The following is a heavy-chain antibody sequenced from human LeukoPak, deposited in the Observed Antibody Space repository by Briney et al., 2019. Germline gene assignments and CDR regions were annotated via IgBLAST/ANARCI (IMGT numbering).Heavy chain of an antibody. CDR3: ARANTAKGNKNWFDP. CDR2: INPNSGGT. V-gene: IGHV1-2*02. Sequence: ASVKVSCKASGYTFTGYYMHWVRQAPGQGLEWMGWINPNSGGTNYAQKFQGRVTMTRDTSISTAYMELSRLRSDDTAVYYCARANTAKGNKNWFDPWGQGTLVTVSS. D-gene: IGHD2-2*02. CDR1: GYTFTGYY. J-gene: IGHJ5*02.